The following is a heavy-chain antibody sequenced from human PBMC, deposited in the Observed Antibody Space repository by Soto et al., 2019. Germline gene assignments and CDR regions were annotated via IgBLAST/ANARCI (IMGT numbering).Heavy chain of an antibody. CDR2: IYYSGNT. D-gene: IGHD3-9*01. CDR3: ARYDILPGYHDAFDI. J-gene: IGHJ3*02. V-gene: IGHV4-59*01. CDR1: GGSISSYY. Sequence: SETLSLTCTVSGGSISSYYWSWIRQSPGRGLEWIGYIYYSGNTNYNPSLKSRVTISVDTSKNQFSLTLTSVTAADTAVYYCARYDILPGYHDAFDIWGQGTVVTVSS.